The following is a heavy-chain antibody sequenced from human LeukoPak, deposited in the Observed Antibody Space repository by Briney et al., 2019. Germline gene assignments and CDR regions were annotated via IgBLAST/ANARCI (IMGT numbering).Heavy chain of an antibody. CDR2: ISGSGTVT. CDR1: GFTFSNYA. V-gene: IGHV3-23*01. J-gene: IGHJ6*02. Sequence: GGSLRLSCAPSGFTFSNYAMDWVRRAPGKGLGWVAAISGSGTVTYYVDSVKGRFTISRDNSKKTLNLQMNSLRVDDTAVYYCAKGHSSWDYHGMDVWGQGTTVTVSS. CDR3: AKGHSSWDYHGMDV. D-gene: IGHD6-13*01.